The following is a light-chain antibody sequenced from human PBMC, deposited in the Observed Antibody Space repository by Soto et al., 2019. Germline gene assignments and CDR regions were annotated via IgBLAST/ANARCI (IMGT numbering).Light chain of an antibody. CDR2: KAT. CDR1: HIFQTW. J-gene: IGKJ1*01. V-gene: IGKV1-5*03. CDR3: QQYNNYFT. Sequence: IQLTQSPSTLSASVGDRVTITCRASHIFQTWLSWFQQKPGKAPKLLIYKATTLETGVPSRFSGSGSETEFTLTISSLQPDDLGTYYCQQYNNYFTFGQGTKVDIK.